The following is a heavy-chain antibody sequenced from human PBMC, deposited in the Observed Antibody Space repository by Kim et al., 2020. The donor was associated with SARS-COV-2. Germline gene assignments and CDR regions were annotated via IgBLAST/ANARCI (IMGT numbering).Heavy chain of an antibody. D-gene: IGHD5-12*01. V-gene: IGHV1-69*13. CDR2: IIPIFGTA. CDR3: ASPVKWLQSSPIRPESPDYYYYYGMDG. J-gene: IGHJ6*02. Sequence: SVKVSCKASGGTFSSYAISWVRQAPGQGLEWMGGIIPIFGTANYAQKFQGRVTITADESTSTAYMELSSLRSEDTAVYYCASPVKWLQSSPIRPESPDYYYYYGMDGWGQGTTVTVSS. CDR1: GGTFSSYA.